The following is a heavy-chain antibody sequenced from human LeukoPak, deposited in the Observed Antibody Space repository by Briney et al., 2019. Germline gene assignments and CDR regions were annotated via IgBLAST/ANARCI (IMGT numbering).Heavy chain of an antibody. CDR1: GFTFSSYG. V-gene: IGHV3-33*01. J-gene: IGHJ6*02. D-gene: IGHD6-13*01. CDR2: IWYDGSNK. CDR3: ARGSWYTDYYYGMDV. Sequence: PGGSLRLSCAASGFTFSSYGMHWVRQAPVKGLEWVAVIWYDGSNKYYADSVKGRFTISRDNSKNTLYLQMNSLRAEDTAVYYCARGSWYTDYYYGMDVWGQGTTVTVSS.